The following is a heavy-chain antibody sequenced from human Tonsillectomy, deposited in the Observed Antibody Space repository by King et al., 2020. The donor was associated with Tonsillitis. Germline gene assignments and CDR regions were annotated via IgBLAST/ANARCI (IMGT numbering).Heavy chain of an antibody. J-gene: IGHJ1*01. CDR1: GDTFTGHF. V-gene: IGHV1-2*02. Sequence: QLVQSGAELRKPGASVTVSCRPSGDTFTGHFVHWVRQAPGQGLEWLGWINPKSGDTHYAQQFQGRVTMSGDVSITTAYMGLSSLRPDDTAVYYCATNALESDSSAYRDFRHWGQGTLVTVSS. D-gene: IGHD3-22*01. CDR3: ATNALESDSSAYRDFRH. CDR2: INPKSGDT.